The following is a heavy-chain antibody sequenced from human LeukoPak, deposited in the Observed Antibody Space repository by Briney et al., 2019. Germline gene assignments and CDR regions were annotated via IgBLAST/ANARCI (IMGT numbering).Heavy chain of an antibody. CDR3: VKSGGYGLIDY. V-gene: IGHV4-39*01. Sequence: SETLSLTCTVSGASISSGSYYWGWIRQPPEKGLEWIGSIYYSGSTYYNASLQSRVTISIDTSKNQFSLRLNSVTAADTAMYFCVKSGGYGLIDYWGQGTLVTVSS. J-gene: IGHJ4*02. D-gene: IGHD1-26*01. CDR2: IYYSGST. CDR1: GASISSGSYY.